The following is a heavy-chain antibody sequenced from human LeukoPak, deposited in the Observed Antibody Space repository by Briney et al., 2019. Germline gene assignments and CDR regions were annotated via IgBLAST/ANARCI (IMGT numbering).Heavy chain of an antibody. V-gene: IGHV3-30*18. CDR1: GFTFSSCA. Sequence: GGSLRLSCAASGFTFSSCAMHWVRQAPGKGLEWVAVTSYDGGNKYYAASVKGRFTISRDNSNNTLDLQMNSLRVEDTAVYYCAKDSSSGSSYYFHGMDVWGQGTTVTVSS. D-gene: IGHD3-10*01. J-gene: IGHJ6*02. CDR3: AKDSSSGSSYYFHGMDV. CDR2: TSYDGGNK.